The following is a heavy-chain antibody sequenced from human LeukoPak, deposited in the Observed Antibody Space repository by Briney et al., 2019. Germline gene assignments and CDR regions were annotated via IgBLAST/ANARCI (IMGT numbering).Heavy chain of an antibody. D-gene: IGHD2-15*01. CDR3: ARGGGPGYCSGGSCYSGADY. Sequence: SETLSLTCAVYGGSFSGYYWSWIRQPPGKGLEWIGEINHSGSTNYNPSLKSRVTISVDTSKNQFSLKLSSVTAADTAVYYCARGGGPGYCSGGSCYSGADYWGQGTLVTVSS. CDR2: INHSGST. CDR1: GGSFSGYY. V-gene: IGHV4-34*01. J-gene: IGHJ4*02.